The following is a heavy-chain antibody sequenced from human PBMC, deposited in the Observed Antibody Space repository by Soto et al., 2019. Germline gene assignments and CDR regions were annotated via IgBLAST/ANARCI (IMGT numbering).Heavy chain of an antibody. CDR2: IYPGDSDT. CDR3: ARMHAPPRVGVAAHDAFDI. V-gene: IGHV5-51*01. D-gene: IGHD2-15*01. J-gene: IGHJ3*02. Sequence: PGESLKISCKGSGYSFTSYWIGWVRQMPGKGLEWMGIIYPGDSDTRYSPSFQGQVTISADKSISTAYLQWSSLKASDTAMYYCARMHAPPRVGVAAHDAFDIWGQGTMVTVS. CDR1: GYSFTSYW.